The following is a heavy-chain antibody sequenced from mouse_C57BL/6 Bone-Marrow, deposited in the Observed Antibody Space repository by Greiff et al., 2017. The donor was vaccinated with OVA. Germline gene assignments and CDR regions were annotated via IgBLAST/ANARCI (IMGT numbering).Heavy chain of an antibody. CDR3: ARAFYYFGSSSAWFAY. CDR1: GYTFTSYW. D-gene: IGHD1-1*01. CDR2: IDPSDSKT. V-gene: IGHV1-52*01. Sequence: QVQLQQSGAELVRPGSSVKLSCKASGYTFTSYWMHWVKQRPIQGLEWIGNIDPSDSKTNYNQKFKAKATLTVDKSSSTAYMQLSSLTSEDSAVYYGARAFYYFGSSSAWFAYWGQGTLVTVSA. J-gene: IGHJ3*01.